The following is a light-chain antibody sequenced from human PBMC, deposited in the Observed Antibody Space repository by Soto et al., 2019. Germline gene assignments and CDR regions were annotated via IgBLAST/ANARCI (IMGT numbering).Light chain of an antibody. V-gene: IGKV1-5*01. CDR2: NAA. CDR1: QNINIW. Sequence: DIQMTQSPSTLSASVGDRVTITCRASQNINIWLAWYQQKPGKAPKLLIYNAAYLESGVPSRFSGSGSGTEFTLTISSLQPDDFAIYYCQQYNGDSRGFGQGTKVDI. CDR3: QQYNGDSRG. J-gene: IGKJ1*01.